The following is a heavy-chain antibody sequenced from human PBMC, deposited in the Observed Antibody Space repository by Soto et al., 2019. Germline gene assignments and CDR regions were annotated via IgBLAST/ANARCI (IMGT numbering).Heavy chain of an antibody. D-gene: IGHD4-4*01. V-gene: IGHV4-34*01. CDR2: INHSGST. Sequence: SETLSLTCAVYGGSFSGYYWSWIRQPPGKGLEWIGEINHSGSTNYNPSLKSRVTISVDTSKNQFSLKLSSVTAADTAVYYCARTSTDGPLSYFDYWGQGTLVTVSS. CDR1: GGSFSGYY. J-gene: IGHJ4*02. CDR3: ARTSTDGPLSYFDY.